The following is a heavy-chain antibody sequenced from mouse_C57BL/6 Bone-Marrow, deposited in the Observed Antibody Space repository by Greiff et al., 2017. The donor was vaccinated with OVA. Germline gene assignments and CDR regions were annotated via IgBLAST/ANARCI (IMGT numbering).Heavy chain of an antibody. Sequence: VQLKESGPELVKPGASVKISCKASGYAFSSSWMNWVKQRPGKGLEWIGRIYPGDGDTNYNGKFKGKATLTADKSSSTAYMQLSSLTSEDSAVYFCARSTTMITRYWYFDVCGTGTTVTVSS. J-gene: IGHJ1*03. D-gene: IGHD2-4*01. CDR3: ARSTTMITRYWYFDV. CDR1: GYAFSSSW. V-gene: IGHV1-82*01. CDR2: IYPGDGDT.